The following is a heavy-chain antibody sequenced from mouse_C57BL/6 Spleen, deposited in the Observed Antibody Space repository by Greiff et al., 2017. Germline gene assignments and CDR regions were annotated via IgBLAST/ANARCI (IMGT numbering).Heavy chain of an antibody. Sequence: QVQLQQSGAELVRPGASVTLSCKASGYTFTDYEMHWVKQTPVHGLEWIGAIDPETGGTAYNQKFKGKAILTAAKSSSTAYMELRSLTSEDSAVYYCTRREDYYGSIDYWGQGTTLTVSS. CDR1: GYTFTDYE. J-gene: IGHJ2*01. D-gene: IGHD1-1*01. CDR2: IDPETGGT. CDR3: TRREDYYGSIDY. V-gene: IGHV1-15*01.